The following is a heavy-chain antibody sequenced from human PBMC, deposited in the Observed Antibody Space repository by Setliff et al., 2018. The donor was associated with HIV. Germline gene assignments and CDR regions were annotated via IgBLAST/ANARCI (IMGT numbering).Heavy chain of an antibody. CDR3: AKCSEMLGTPATSSGYYCGWFDP. J-gene: IGHJ5*02. V-gene: IGHV1-18*01. CDR2: ISGFNGNT. CDR1: GYSFARYG. Sequence: GASVKVSCKASGYSFARYGLSWVRQAPGQGLEWMGWISGFNGNTKYAQSFQDRVAMTRDTSTSTAYMDLRSLRSDDTAVYYCAKCSEMLGTPATSSGYYCGWFDPWGQGTL. D-gene: IGHD3-22*01.